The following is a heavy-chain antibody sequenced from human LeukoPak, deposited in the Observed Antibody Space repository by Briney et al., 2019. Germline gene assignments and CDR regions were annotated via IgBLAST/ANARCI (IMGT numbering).Heavy chain of an antibody. CDR2: INPNSGGT. V-gene: IGHV1-2*02. J-gene: IGHJ5*02. Sequence: ASVKVSCKTSGYTFTGYYMHWVRQAPGQGLEWMGWINPNSGGTNYAQKLQGRVTMTTDTSTSTAYVELRSLRSDDTAVYYCAREQSYDYVWGSYRYSWFDPWGQGTLVTVSS. CDR3: AREQSYDYVWGSYRYSWFDP. CDR1: GYTFTGYY. D-gene: IGHD3-16*02.